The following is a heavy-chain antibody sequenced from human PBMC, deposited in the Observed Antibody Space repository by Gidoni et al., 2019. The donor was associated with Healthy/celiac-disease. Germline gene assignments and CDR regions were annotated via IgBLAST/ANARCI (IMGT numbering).Heavy chain of an antibody. CDR2: IIPIFGTA. CDR3: ARNTVVTDPYYYYYGMDV. V-gene: IGHV1-69*06. CDR1: GGTFSSYA. J-gene: IGHJ6*02. Sequence: QVQLVQSGAEVKKPGSSVKVSCKASGGTFSSYAISWVRQAPGQGLEWMGGIIPIFGTANYAQKFQGRVTITADKSTSTAYMELSSLRSEDTAVYYCARNTVVTDPYYYYYGMDVWGQGTTVTVSS. D-gene: IGHD2-15*01.